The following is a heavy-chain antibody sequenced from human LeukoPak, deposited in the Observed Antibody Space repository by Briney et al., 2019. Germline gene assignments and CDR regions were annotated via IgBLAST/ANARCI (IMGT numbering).Heavy chain of an antibody. CDR1: GYTFTGYY. V-gene: IGHV1-2*02. J-gene: IGHJ4*02. D-gene: IGHD3-22*01. CDR3: ARWGKYYYDSSDYYY. Sequence: ASVKVSCTASGYTFTGYYMHWVRQAPGQGLEWMGWIHPNSGGTKYAQRFQGRVTVTRDTSISTVYMELSRLRSDDTAVYYCARWGKYYYDSSDYYYWGQGTLVSVSS. CDR2: IHPNSGGT.